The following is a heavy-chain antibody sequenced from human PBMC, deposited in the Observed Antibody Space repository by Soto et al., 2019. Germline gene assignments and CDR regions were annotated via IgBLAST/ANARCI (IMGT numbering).Heavy chain of an antibody. CDR2: IYYSGST. CDR1: GGSISSSIYY. D-gene: IGHD2-21*02. CDR3: ARSGGRDYWFDP. J-gene: IGHJ5*02. V-gene: IGHV4-39*01. Sequence: KTSETLSLTCTVSGGSISSSIYYWGWIRQPPGKGLEWIGSIYYSGSTYYNPSLKSRVTISVDTSKNQFSLKLSSVTAADTAVYYCARSGGRDYWFDPWGQGTLVTVSS.